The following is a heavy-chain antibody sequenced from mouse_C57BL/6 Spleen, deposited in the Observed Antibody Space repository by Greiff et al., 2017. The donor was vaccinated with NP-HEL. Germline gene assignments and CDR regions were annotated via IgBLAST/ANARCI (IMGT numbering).Heavy chain of an antibody. Sequence: VQLQQPGAELVRPGPSVKLSCKASGYTFTSYWMHWVKQRPGQGLEWIGVIDPSDSYTNYNQKFKGKATLTVDTSSSTAYMQLSSLTSEDSAVYYCARGGGDYWGQGTTLTVSS. J-gene: IGHJ2*01. CDR1: GYTFTSYW. CDR3: ARGGGDY. V-gene: IGHV1-59*01. CDR2: IDPSDSYT.